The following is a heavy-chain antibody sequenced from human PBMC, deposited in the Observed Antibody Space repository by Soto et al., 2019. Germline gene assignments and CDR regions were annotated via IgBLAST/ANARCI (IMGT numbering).Heavy chain of an antibody. CDR3: ARWAMAGPRGFDY. J-gene: IGHJ4*02. V-gene: IGHV3-7*01. CDR2: IKHDGSEK. CDR1: GFSFRSYW. Sequence: GGSLRLSCATSGFSFRSYWMSWVRQAPGKGLEWVANIKHDGSEKYYVDSVKGRFTISRDNAKNSLCLQMNSLRVEDTAVYYCARWAMAGPRGFDYWGQGTLVTVSS. D-gene: IGHD6-19*01.